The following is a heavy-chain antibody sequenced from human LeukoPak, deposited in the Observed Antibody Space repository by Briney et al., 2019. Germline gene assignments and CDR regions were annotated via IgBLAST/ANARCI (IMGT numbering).Heavy chain of an antibody. J-gene: IGHJ4*02. Sequence: SETLSLTCTVSGGSISSYYWSWIRQPPGKGLEWIGYIYYSGSTNYNPSLKSRVTISVDTSKNQFSLKLSSVTAADTAVYYCARAGYNYGLSYWGQGTLVTVSS. CDR2: IYYSGST. CDR1: GGSISSYY. D-gene: IGHD5-18*01. CDR3: ARAGYNYGLSY. V-gene: IGHV4-59*01.